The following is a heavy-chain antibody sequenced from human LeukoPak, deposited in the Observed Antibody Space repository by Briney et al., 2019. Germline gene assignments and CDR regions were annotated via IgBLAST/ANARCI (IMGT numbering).Heavy chain of an antibody. CDR3: ATNEGGDYYDSSGYYFVY. Sequence: PSETLSLTCAVSGGSISSSNWWSWVRQPPGKGLEWIREIYHSGNTNYNPSLKSRVTISVDKSKNQFSLKLYSVTAADTAVYYCATNEGGDYYDSSGYYFVYWGQGTLVTVSS. CDR2: IYHSGNT. J-gene: IGHJ4*02. D-gene: IGHD3-22*01. CDR1: GGSISSSNW. V-gene: IGHV4-4*02.